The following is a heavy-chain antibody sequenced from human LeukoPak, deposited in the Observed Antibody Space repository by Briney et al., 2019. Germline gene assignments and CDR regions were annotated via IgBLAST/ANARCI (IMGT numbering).Heavy chain of an antibody. J-gene: IGHJ6*03. CDR1: GFTFSSYA. CDR2: ISGSGGST. CDR3: AKDRIQLWLALNYMDV. V-gene: IGHV3-23*01. D-gene: IGHD5-18*01. Sequence: GGSLRLSCAASGFTFSSYAMSWVRQAPGKGLEWVSAISGSGGSTYYADSVKGQFTISRDNSKNTLYLQMNSLRAEDTAVYYCAKDRIQLWLALNYMDVWGKGTTVTVSS.